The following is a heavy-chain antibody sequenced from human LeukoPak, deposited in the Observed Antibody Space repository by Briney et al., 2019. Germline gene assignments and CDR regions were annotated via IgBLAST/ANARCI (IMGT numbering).Heavy chain of an antibody. J-gene: IGHJ6*02. Sequence: GGSPRLSCAASGFTFSSYAMHWVRQAPGKGLEWVAVISYDGSNKYYADSVKGRFTISRDNSKNTLYLQMNSLRAEDTAVYYCARDPHDYGDYRHYYYYGMDVWGQGTTVTVSS. D-gene: IGHD4-17*01. V-gene: IGHV3-30-3*01. CDR3: ARDPHDYGDYRHYYYYGMDV. CDR2: ISYDGSNK. CDR1: GFTFSSYA.